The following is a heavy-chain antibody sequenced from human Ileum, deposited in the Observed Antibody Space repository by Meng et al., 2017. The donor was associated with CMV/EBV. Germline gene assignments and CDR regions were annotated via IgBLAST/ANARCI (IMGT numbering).Heavy chain of an antibody. J-gene: IGHJ4*02. CDR3: ARDLNNGRYAGTGASY. CDR2: INTDGSYV. Sequence: GESLKISCAASGFTFSSHWMHWVRQVPGKGLVSVSRINTDGSYVMYADSVKGRFTISRDNSKNTLYLQMNNLRADDTALYYCARDLNNGRYAGTGASYWGQGTLVTVSS. D-gene: IGHD2-8*01. CDR1: GFTFSSHW. V-gene: IGHV3-74*03.